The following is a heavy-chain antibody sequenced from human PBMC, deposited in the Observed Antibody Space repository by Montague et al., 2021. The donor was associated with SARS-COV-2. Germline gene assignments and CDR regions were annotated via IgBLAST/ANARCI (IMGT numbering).Heavy chain of an antibody. V-gene: IGHV4-39*07. CDR2: IYSGST. CDR1: GGSINSSSYY. D-gene: IGHD2-2*01. CDR3: ARGLGYCSSTNCFHFDY. J-gene: IGHJ4*02. Sequence: SETLSLTCTVSGGSINSSSYYWGWIRQPPGKGLEWIGSIYSGSTYYNPSLKSRVTISVDTSKDQFSLKLSSVTAADTAVLYCARGLGYCSSTNCFHFDYWGQGTLVTVSS.